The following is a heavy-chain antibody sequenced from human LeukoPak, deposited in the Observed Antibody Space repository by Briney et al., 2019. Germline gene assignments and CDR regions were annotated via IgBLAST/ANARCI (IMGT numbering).Heavy chain of an antibody. CDR2: INHSGST. CDR3: ARQRTFERYDFWSTYYYYMDV. D-gene: IGHD3-3*01. Sequence: SETLSLTCAVYGGSFSGYYWSWIRQPPGKGLEWIGEINHSGSTNYNPSLKSRGTISVDTSKNQFSLKLSSVTAADTAVYYCARQRTFERYDFWSTYYYYMDVWGKGTTVTVSS. V-gene: IGHV4-34*01. J-gene: IGHJ6*03. CDR1: GGSFSGYY.